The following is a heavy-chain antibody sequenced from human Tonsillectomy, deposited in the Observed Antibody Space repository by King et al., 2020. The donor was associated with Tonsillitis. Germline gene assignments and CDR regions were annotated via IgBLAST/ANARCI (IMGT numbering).Heavy chain of an antibody. Sequence: VQLQESGGGVVQPGRSMRLSCAASGFTFSSHAMHWVRQAPGKGLEWVAIISFDGTNKYYADSVKGRFTISRDNSKNTLYLQLNSLRGEDTAVYYCAEAYSSGSYGNYMDVWGAGTTVTVSS. V-gene: IGHV3-30-3*02. D-gene: IGHD3-10*01. J-gene: IGHJ6*03. CDR3: AEAYSSGSYGNYMDV. CDR1: GFTFSSHA. CDR2: ISFDGTNK.